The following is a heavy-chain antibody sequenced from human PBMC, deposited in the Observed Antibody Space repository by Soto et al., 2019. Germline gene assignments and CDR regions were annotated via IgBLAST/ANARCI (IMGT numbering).Heavy chain of an antibody. D-gene: IGHD3-22*01. Sequence: PSETLSLTCTVSGGSISSSSYYWGWIRQPPGKGLEWIGSIFHSGTPYYNPSLKSRLTISMDTSKTQFSLKLTSVTAADTAVYYCARRGSRSSSALPSYDYWGRGILVTVSS. CDR1: GGSISSSSYY. J-gene: IGHJ4*02. CDR2: IFHSGTP. CDR3: ARRGSRSSSALPSYDY. V-gene: IGHV4-39*07.